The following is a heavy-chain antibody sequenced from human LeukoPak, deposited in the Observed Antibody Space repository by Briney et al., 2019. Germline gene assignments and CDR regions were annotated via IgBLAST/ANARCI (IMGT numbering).Heavy chain of an antibody. CDR1: GFTFSSYE. Sequence: PGGSLRLSCAASGFTFSSYEMNWVRQAPGKGLEWVSYISSSGTTIYYADSVKGRFTISRDNAKNSLSLQMNGLRADDTAVYYCARDFGSGRRWFDYWGRGTLVTVSS. CDR2: ISSSGTTI. J-gene: IGHJ4*02. CDR3: ARDFGSGRRWFDY. D-gene: IGHD4-23*01. V-gene: IGHV3-48*03.